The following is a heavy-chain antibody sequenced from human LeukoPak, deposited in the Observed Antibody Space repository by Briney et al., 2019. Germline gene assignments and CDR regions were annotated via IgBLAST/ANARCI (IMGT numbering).Heavy chain of an antibody. Sequence: VGSPRLSCSASGFTFSSYAMHWVRQAPGEELEYISGVTSDGGTTYHADSVKGRFTISRDNSKNTLYLQMSSLRVEDTAVYYCVKVSSTVGATYFDYWGQGTLVTVSS. CDR2: VTSDGGTT. CDR3: VKVSSTVGATYFDY. D-gene: IGHD1-26*01. CDR1: GFTFSSYA. J-gene: IGHJ4*02. V-gene: IGHV3-64D*06.